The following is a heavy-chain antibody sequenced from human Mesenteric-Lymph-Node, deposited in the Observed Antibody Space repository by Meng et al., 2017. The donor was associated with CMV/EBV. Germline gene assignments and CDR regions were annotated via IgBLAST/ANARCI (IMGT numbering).Heavy chain of an antibody. Sequence: GTFRNYAITWVRQAPGQGLEGMGGIIPIIGTANYAQKFRGRVTITTDESTSTAYMELSSLRSEDTAVYYCARGDDSSGYYSFGIDYWGQGTPVTVSS. CDR1: GTFRNYA. D-gene: IGHD3-22*01. V-gene: IGHV1-69*05. CDR3: ARGDDSSGYYSFGIDY. CDR2: IIPIIGTA. J-gene: IGHJ4*02.